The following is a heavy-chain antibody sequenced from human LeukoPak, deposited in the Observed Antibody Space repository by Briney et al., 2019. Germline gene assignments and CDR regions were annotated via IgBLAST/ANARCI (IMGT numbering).Heavy chain of an antibody. CDR2: ISSSSSYI. CDR3: ARTVGFRGYCSSTSCPCLDH. CDR1: GFTFSSYS. Sequence: GGSLRLSCAASGFTFSSYSMNWVRQAPGEGLEWVSSISSSSSYIYDGDSRKGRFTIARDNAKNSLYLQMDSLRAEDTAVYYCARTVGFRGYCSSTSCPCLDHWGQGTLVTVSS. D-gene: IGHD2-2*01. J-gene: IGHJ4*02. V-gene: IGHV3-21*01.